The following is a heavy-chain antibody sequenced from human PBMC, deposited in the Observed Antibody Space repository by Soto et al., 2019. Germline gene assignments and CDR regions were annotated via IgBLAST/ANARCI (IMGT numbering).Heavy chain of an antibody. D-gene: IGHD4-17*01. CDR2: IYYSGST. CDR3: GTSRLGRGDYVIEF. Sequence: PSETLSLTCTVSGGSISSYYWSWIRQPPGKGLEWIGYIYYSGSTNYNPSLKSRVTISVDTSKNQFSLKLSSVTAADTAVYYCGTSRLGRGDYVIEFWGQGTLVTVSS. J-gene: IGHJ4*02. CDR1: GGSISSYY. V-gene: IGHV4-59*08.